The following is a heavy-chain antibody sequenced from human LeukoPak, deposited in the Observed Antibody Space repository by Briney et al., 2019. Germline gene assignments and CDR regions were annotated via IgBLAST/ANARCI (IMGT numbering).Heavy chain of an antibody. Sequence: ASVKVSCKVSGYTLTELSMHWVRQAPGKGLEWMGGFDPEDGETIYAQKFQGRVTMTEDTSTDTAYMELSSLRSEDTAVYYCATVHARIAARRPSYYFDYWGQGTLVTVSS. CDR3: ATVHARIAARRPSYYFDY. V-gene: IGHV1-24*01. J-gene: IGHJ4*02. CDR1: GYTLTELS. D-gene: IGHD6-6*01. CDR2: FDPEDGET.